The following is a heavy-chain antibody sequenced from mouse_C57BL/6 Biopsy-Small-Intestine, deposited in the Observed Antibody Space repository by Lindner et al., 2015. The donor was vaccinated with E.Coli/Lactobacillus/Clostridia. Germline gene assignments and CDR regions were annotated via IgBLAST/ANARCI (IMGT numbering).Heavy chain of an antibody. Sequence: SVKVSCKTSGYTFTGHFMHWVRQAPGQGLEWMAWINPNSGDTHYAQKFQGRVTLTRDTSISTAYMELSSLRSDDTAVYYCTKGGNIVEGSTKIPFDYWGQGSLVTVS. CDR2: INPNSGDT. V-gene: IGHV1-72*04. J-gene: IGHJ3*01. CDR3: TKGGNIVEGSTKIPFDY. CDR1: GYTFTGHF. D-gene: IGHD5-1-1*01.